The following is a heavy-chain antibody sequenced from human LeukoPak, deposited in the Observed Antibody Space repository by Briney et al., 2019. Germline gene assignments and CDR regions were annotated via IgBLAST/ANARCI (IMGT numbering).Heavy chain of an antibody. J-gene: IGHJ4*02. CDR1: GLTFSSYA. CDR2: ITDNGRKT. Sequence: GGSLRLSCAASGLTFSSYAMNWVRQASGKGLEWVSGITDNGRKTYYADSVKGRFSISRDNSKNTLYLQMSDLRAEDTAVYYCAKITVATTPNYWGQGTLVTVSS. CDR3: AKITVATTPNY. V-gene: IGHV3-23*01. D-gene: IGHD3-10*01.